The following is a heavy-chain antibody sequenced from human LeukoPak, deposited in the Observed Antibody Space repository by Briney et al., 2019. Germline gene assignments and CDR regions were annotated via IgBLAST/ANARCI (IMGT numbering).Heavy chain of an antibody. CDR2: IRSDGSNQ. Sequence: PGGSLRLSCAASGFTFSNYGLRWVRPAPGKGPEWVAFIRSDGSNQYYADSVKGRFTISRDNSKNTLYLQMNSLRAEDTAVYYCAKAISLAHGMDVWGKGTTVTISS. J-gene: IGHJ6*04. CDR3: AKAISLAHGMDV. V-gene: IGHV3-30*02. D-gene: IGHD6-13*01. CDR1: GFTFSNYG.